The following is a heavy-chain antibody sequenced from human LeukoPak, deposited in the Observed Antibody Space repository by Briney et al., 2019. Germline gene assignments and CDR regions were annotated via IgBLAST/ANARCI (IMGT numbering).Heavy chain of an antibody. D-gene: IGHD6-13*01. J-gene: IGHJ6*03. CDR3: AKDWRRYSTYYMDV. CDR2: IKGDGSEK. Sequence: GGSLRLSCAATGFTFSSHWMSWVRHTPGKGMEWLANIKGDGSEKFYVDSVKGRFTISRDNSKNTLYLQMNSLRAEDTAVYYCAKDWRRYSTYYMDVWGKGTTVTVSS. CDR1: GFTFSSHW. V-gene: IGHV3-7*01.